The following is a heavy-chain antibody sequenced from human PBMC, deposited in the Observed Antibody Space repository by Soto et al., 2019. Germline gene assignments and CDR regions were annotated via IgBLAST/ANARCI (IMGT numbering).Heavy chain of an antibody. CDR1: GGSISSYY. J-gene: IGHJ4*02. D-gene: IGHD6-19*01. Sequence: SETLSLTCTVSGGSISSYYWSWIRQPPGKGLEWIGYIYYSGSTNYNPSLKSRVTISVDTSKNQFSLKLSSVTAADTAVYYRARGGTGSAVAGLFDYWGQGTLVTVSS. CDR3: ARGGTGSAVAGLFDY. V-gene: IGHV4-59*01. CDR2: IYYSGST.